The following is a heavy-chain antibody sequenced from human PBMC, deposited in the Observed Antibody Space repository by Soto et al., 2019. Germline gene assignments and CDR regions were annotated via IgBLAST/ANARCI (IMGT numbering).Heavy chain of an antibody. J-gene: IGHJ4*02. V-gene: IGHV3-23*01. Sequence: GGSLRLSCAASGFTFNNYAMNWVRQAPGKGLGWVATISATGGSTYYADSVKGRFTISRDNSKNTLYLQMNGLRVEDTAVYYCAKDRLAGNFDYWGQGTQVTVSS. CDR1: GFTFNNYA. CDR3: AKDRLAGNFDY. CDR2: ISATGGST.